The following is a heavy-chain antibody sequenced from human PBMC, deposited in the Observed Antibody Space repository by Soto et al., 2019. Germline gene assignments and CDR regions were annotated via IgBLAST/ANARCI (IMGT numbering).Heavy chain of an antibody. D-gene: IGHD2-15*01. CDR3: ARGLGYCSGGSCGENWFDP. J-gene: IGHJ5*02. CDR2: IYYSGST. Sequence: PSETLSLTCTVSGGSVSSGSYYWSWIRQPPGKGLEWIGYIYYSGSTNYNPSLKSRVTISVDTSKNQFSLKLSSATAADTAVYYCARGLGYCSGGSCGENWFDPWGQGTLVTVSS. CDR1: GGSVSSGSYY. V-gene: IGHV4-61*01.